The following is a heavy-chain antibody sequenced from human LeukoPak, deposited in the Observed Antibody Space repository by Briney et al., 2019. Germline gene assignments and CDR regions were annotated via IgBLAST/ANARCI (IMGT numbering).Heavy chain of an antibody. Sequence: PSETLSLTCTVSGGSISSSSYYWGWIRQPPGKGLEWIGSIYYSGSTYYNPSLESRVTISVDTSKNQFSLKLSSVTAADTAVYYCARHLAPDRGDWFDPWGQGTLVTVSS. CDR1: GGSISSSSYY. J-gene: IGHJ5*02. D-gene: IGHD2-2*01. V-gene: IGHV4-39*01. CDR2: IYYSGST. CDR3: ARHLAPDRGDWFDP.